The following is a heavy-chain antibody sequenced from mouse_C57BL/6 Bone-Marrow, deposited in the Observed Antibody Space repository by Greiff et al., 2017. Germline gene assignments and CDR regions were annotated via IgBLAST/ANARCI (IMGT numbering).Heavy chain of an antibody. CDR1: GYAFTNYL. J-gene: IGHJ4*01. V-gene: IGHV1-54*01. CDR3: ARSTVVATGGMDY. CDR2: INPGSGGT. D-gene: IGHD1-1*01. Sequence: QVQLQQSGAELVRPGTSVKVSCKASGYAFTNYLIEWVKQRPGQGLEWIGVINPGSGGTNYNEKFKGKATLTADKSSSTAYMQLSSLTSEASAVYFCARSTVVATGGMDYWGQGTSVTVSS.